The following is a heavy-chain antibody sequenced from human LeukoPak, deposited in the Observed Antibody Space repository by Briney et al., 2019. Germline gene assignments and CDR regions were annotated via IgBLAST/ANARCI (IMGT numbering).Heavy chain of an antibody. CDR3: VRQPNYYDKTGYSVRKGGELED. J-gene: IGHJ4*02. V-gene: IGHV5-51*01. CDR2: VYPDDSDT. CDR1: GYDFTNFW. D-gene: IGHD3-22*01. Sequence: GESLKISCKGSGYDFTNFWIGWVRQMPGKGLEWMGIVYPDDSDTTYSPSFQGQVTISADKSISTAYLKWSSLRASDTAMYYCVRQPNYYDKTGYSVRKGGELEDWGQGTLVTVSS.